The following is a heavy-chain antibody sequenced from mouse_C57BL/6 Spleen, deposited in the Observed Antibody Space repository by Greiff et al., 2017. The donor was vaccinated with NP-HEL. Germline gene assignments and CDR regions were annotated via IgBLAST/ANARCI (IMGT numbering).Heavy chain of an antibody. CDR1: GFSFTSYG. J-gene: IGHJ3*01. CDR3: AKKDDYDDGVALAY. V-gene: IGHV2-5*01. D-gene: IGHD2-4*01. Sequence: QVQLQQSGPGLVQPSQSLSITCTVSGFSFTSYGVHWVRQSPGKGLEWLGVIWRGGSTDYNAAFMSRLSITKDNSKSQVFFKMNSLQADDTAIYYCAKKDDYDDGVALAYWGQGTLVTVSA. CDR2: IWRGGST.